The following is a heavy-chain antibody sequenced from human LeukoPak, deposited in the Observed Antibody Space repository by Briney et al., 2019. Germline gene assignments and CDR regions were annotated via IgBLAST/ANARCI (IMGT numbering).Heavy chain of an antibody. CDR3: ARGRYVTTRGGAAAGFLDY. D-gene: IGHD6-13*01. J-gene: IGHJ4*02. CDR1: GGSFSGHY. CDR2: INHGGST. V-gene: IGHV4-34*01. Sequence: SETLSLTCAVAGGSFSGHYWNWIRQPPGKGLEWIGEINHGGSTNFNPSLKSRATISVDTSQKQFSLRLSSVTAADTAVYYCARGRYVTTRGGAAAGFLDYWGQGTLVTVSS.